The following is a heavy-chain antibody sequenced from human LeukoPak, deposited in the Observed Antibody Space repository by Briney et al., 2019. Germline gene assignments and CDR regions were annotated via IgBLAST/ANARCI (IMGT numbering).Heavy chain of an antibody. Sequence: SFKVSCKASGGNFSSYAISWVRQAPGQGLEWMGGIIPIFGTANFAQKFQGRVTITADESTSTAYMELSSLRSEDTAVYYCARGHDMGSFDYWGQGTLVTVSS. D-gene: IGHD3-22*01. V-gene: IGHV1-69*13. CDR3: ARGHDMGSFDY. CDR2: IIPIFGTA. J-gene: IGHJ4*02. CDR1: GGNFSSYA.